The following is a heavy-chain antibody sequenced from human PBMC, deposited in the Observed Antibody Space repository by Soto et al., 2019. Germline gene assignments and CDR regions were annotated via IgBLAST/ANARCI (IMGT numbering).Heavy chain of an antibody. D-gene: IGHD2-21*01. CDR1: GFTFSSYA. CDR2: ISGTGVNT. J-gene: IGHJ4*02. CDR3: ALRYCGGVTCPGGYFDH. Sequence: PGGSLRLSCPASGFTFSSYAMSWVRQAPGKGLEWVSAISGTGVNTYYTDTVKGRFTISRDNSKNTLYLQMNSLRAEDTAVYFCALRYCGGVTCPGGYFDHWGQGTLVTVSS. V-gene: IGHV3-23*01.